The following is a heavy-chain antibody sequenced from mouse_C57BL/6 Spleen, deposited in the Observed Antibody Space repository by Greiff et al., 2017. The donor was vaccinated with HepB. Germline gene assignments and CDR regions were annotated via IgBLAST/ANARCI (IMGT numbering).Heavy chain of an antibody. CDR3: ARWALLLRDYAMDY. Sequence: VQVVESGPELVKPGASVKISCKASGYAFSSSWMNWVKQRPGKGLEWIGRIYPGDGDTNYNGKFKGKATLTADKSSSTAYMQLSSLTSEDSAVYFCARWALLLRDYAMDYWGQGTSVTVSS. V-gene: IGHV1-82*01. D-gene: IGHD1-1*01. CDR1: GYAFSSSW. J-gene: IGHJ4*01. CDR2: IYPGDGDT.